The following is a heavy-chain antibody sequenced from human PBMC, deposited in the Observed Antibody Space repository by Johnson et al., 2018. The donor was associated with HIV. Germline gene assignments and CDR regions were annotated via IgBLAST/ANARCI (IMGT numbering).Heavy chain of an antibody. V-gene: IGHV3-13*01. D-gene: IGHD3-22*01. CDR3: ARDISPFYDSSGSDAFDI. J-gene: IGHJ3*02. CDR1: GFTFSSYY. CDR2: IGTAGDT. Sequence: EVQLVESGGGLVQPGGSLRLSCAASGFTFSSYYMHWVRQATGKGLEWVSAIGTAGDTYYPGSVKGRFTISRDNAKSSLYLQMNSLRADDTALYYCARDISPFYDSSGSDAFDIWGQGTMVTVSS.